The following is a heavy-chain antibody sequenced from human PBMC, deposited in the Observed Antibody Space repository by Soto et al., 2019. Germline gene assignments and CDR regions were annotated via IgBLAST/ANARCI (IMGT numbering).Heavy chain of an antibody. CDR2: ISSSGSTI. V-gene: IGHV3-48*03. CDR3: VRSPQPMIVVVITSRYGMDV. Sequence: GGSLRLSCAASGFTFSSYEMNWVRQAPGKGLEWVSYISSSGSTIYYGDSVKGRFTISRDNAKNSLYLQMNSLRAEDTAVYYCVRSPQPMIVVVITSRYGMDVWGQGTTVTVSS. D-gene: IGHD3-22*01. CDR1: GFTFSSYE. J-gene: IGHJ6*02.